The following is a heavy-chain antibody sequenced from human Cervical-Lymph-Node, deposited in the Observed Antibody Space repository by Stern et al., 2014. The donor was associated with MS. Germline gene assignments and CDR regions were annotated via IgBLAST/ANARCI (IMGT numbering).Heavy chain of an antibody. D-gene: IGHD3-10*01. CDR3: ARGKGRHYASGTSGPRAFDY. V-gene: IGHV4-34*01. CDR1: GGSFSGYY. J-gene: IGHJ4*02. CDR2: INQSGPT. Sequence: QVQLQQWGAGLLKPSETLSLTCAVYGGSFSGYYWSWIRQPPGKGLEWIGEINQSGPTNYNPSLKSGFTISVAPSKNQVSLNVSSVTAADTALYYCARGKGRHYASGTSGPRAFDYWGQGTLVTVSS.